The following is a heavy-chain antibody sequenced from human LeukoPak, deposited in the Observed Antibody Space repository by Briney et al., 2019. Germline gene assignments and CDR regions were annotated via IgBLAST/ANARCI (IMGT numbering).Heavy chain of an antibody. J-gene: IGHJ3*02. D-gene: IGHD3-3*01. CDR3: ARVPQGLRFGNAFDI. CDR1: GFTFSSYA. CDR2: ISYDGSNK. V-gene: IGHV3-30-3*01. Sequence: GGSLRLSCAASGFTFSSYAMHWVRQAPGKGLEWVAVISYDGSNKYYADSVKGRFTISRDNSKSTLYLQMNSLRAEDTAVYYCARVPQGLRFGNAFDIWGQGTMVTVSS.